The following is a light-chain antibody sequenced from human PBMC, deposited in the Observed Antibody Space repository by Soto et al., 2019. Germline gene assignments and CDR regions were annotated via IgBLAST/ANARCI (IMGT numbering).Light chain of an antibody. CDR3: MQSTQLPPT. J-gene: IGKJ5*01. V-gene: IGKV2D-29*02. CDR1: QSLLHITGETF. CDR2: EVS. Sequence: DVVMTQTPLSLSVAPGQPASISSKSSQSLLHITGETFLFWYLQKPGQSPQLLIYEVSTRVSGVPDRFSGSGSGTDFTLEISRVETDDFGMYYCMQSTQLPPTFGQGTRLEIK.